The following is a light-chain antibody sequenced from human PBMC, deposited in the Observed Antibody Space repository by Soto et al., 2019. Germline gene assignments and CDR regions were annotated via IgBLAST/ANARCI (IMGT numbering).Light chain of an antibody. J-gene: IGLJ1*01. CDR3: FSYTSSGTYV. Sequence: QSALTQPASVSGSPGQSITISCTGTNVADYNFVSWYQHQSGKAPKLMIYEVSNRPSGVSNRFSGSKSGNTASLTISGLQAEDETDYYCFSYTSSGTYVFGTGTKVTVL. V-gene: IGLV2-14*01. CDR1: NVADYNF. CDR2: EVS.